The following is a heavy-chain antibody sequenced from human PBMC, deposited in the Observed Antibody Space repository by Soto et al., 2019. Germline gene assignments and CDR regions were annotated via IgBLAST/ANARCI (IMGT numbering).Heavy chain of an antibody. J-gene: IGHJ4*02. D-gene: IGHD1-1*01. CDR3: ASDWKHFFDF. CDR2: IWYDGSNK. CDR1: GFTFSSYA. V-gene: IGHV3-33*01. Sequence: QVQLVESGGGVVQPGRSLRLSCAASGFTFSSYAMHWVRQAPGKGLEWVAVIWYDGSNKYYADSVKGRFTISRDNSKNTLYLQMNSLRAEDTGVYYCASDWKHFFDFWGQGTLVTVSS.